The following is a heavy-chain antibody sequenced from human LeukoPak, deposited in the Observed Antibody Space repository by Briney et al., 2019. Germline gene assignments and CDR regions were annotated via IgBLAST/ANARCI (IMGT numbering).Heavy chain of an antibody. D-gene: IGHD2-15*01. J-gene: IGHJ4*02. V-gene: IGHV3-30-3*01. CDR2: ISYDGSNK. CDR1: GFTFSSYA. CDR3: AKGPGVVTPANFDS. Sequence: PGGSLRLSCAASGFTFSSYAMHWVRQAPGKGLEWVAVISYDGSNKYYADSVKGRFTISRDNSKNTLYLQMNSLRAEDTAVYYCAKGPGVVTPANFDSWGQGTLVTVSS.